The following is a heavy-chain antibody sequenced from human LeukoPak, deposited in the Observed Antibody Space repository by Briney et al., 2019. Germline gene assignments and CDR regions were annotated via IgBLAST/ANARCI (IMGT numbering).Heavy chain of an antibody. J-gene: IGHJ4*02. CDR2: ISYDGHT. V-gene: IGHV3-30*18. Sequence: TGRSLRLSCAASGFTFSGYGMHWVRQAPGKGLEWVTVISYDGHTNYVDSVKGRFTISRDNSKNTLYLQMNGLRDENTAVYYCAKERGSTTHFDFWGQGTLVTVSS. CDR1: GFTFSGYG. D-gene: IGHD2-2*01. CDR3: AKERGSTTHFDF.